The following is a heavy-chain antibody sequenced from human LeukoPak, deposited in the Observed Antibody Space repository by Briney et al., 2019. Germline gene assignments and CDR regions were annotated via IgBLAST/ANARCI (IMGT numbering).Heavy chain of an antibody. Sequence: SETLSLTCTVSGGSISSGGYYWSWIRQHPGKGLEWIGYIYYSGSTYYNPSLKSRVTISVDTSKNQFSLKLSSVTAADTAVYYCARATATVTPYFDYWGQGTLVTVSS. D-gene: IGHD4-17*01. CDR3: ARATATVTPYFDY. J-gene: IGHJ4*02. CDR1: GGSISSGGYY. V-gene: IGHV4-31*03. CDR2: IYYSGST.